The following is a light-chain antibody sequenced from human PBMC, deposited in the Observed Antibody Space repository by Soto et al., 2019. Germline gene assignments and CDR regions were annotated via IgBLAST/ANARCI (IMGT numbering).Light chain of an antibody. Sequence: QSALTQPPSASGSPGQSVTISCTGTSSDVGGYNYVSWYQQHPGKAPQLVIYEVSKRPSGVPDRFSGSKSGNTASLTVSGLQAEDEADYSCSSYAGSNNLVFGGGTKLTVL. J-gene: IGLJ2*01. CDR2: EVS. CDR1: SSDVGGYNY. V-gene: IGLV2-8*01. CDR3: SSYAGSNNLV.